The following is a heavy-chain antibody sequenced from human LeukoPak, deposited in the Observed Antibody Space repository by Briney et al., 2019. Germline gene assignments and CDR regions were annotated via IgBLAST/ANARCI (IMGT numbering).Heavy chain of an antibody. CDR1: GFMFSSYW. D-gene: IGHD6-13*01. CDR3: VRVVRAEAGPAD. Sequence: GGSLRLSCAASGFMFSSYWMHWVRQAPGKGLVWVSRIRSEGIGTDYADSVKGRFTISRDNAKNTLYLQMNSLRAEDTGVYYCVRVVRAEAGPADWGPGTLVTVSS. CDR2: IRSEGIGT. J-gene: IGHJ4*02. V-gene: IGHV3-74*01.